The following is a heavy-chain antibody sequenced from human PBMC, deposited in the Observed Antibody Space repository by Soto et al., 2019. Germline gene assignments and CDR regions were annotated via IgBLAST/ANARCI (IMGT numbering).Heavy chain of an antibody. CDR1: GGIFTRYD. Sequence: SVKVSCKASGGIFTRYDIRWVRQAPGQGLEWMGAIIPIFGTANYAQKFQGRVTITADATTSTAYMELSSLRSEDTAMYYCAINEGRDVSTFDYWGQGTLVTVSS. CDR2: IIPIFGTA. V-gene: IGHV1-69*13. CDR3: AINEGRDVSTFDY. J-gene: IGHJ4*02. D-gene: IGHD3-10*02.